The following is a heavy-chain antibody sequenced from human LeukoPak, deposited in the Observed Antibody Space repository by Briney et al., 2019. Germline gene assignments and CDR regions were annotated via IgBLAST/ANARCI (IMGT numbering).Heavy chain of an antibody. D-gene: IGHD3-10*01. CDR2: ISYDGSNK. Sequence: PGGSLRLSCAASGFTFSSSNMHWVRQAPGKGLEWVAVISYDGSNKYYADSVKGRFTISRDNSKNTLYLQMNSLRAEDTAVYYCVFEGRADAFDIWGQGTMVTVSS. CDR1: GFTFSSSN. CDR3: VFEGRADAFDI. V-gene: IGHV3-30*03. J-gene: IGHJ3*02.